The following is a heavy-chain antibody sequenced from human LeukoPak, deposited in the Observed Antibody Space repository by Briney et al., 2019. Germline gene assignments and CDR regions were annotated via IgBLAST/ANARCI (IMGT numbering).Heavy chain of an antibody. Sequence: ASVKVSCKASGYTFTGYHIHWVRQAPGQGLEWMGWINPNSGDTNYAQKFQGRVTMTRDTSISTAYMELNTLRSDDTAVYYCARAGRVRGVIIQRAFDIWGQGTMVTVSS. J-gene: IGHJ3*02. V-gene: IGHV1-2*02. CDR2: INPNSGDT. CDR1: GYTFTGYH. D-gene: IGHD3-10*01. CDR3: ARAGRVRGVIIQRAFDI.